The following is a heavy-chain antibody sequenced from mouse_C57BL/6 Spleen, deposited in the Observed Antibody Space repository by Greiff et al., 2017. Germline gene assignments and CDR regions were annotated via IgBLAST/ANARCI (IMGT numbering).Heavy chain of an antibody. V-gene: IGHV7-3*01. CDR1: GFTFPDYY. CDR2: IRNKANGYTT. Sequence: EVKVVESGGGLVQPGGSLSLSCAASGFTFPDYYMSWVRQPPGKALEWLGFIRNKANGYTTEYSASVKGRFTISRDNSQSILYLQMNALRAEDSATYYCARSSLITTVVGYFDYWGQGTTLTVSS. J-gene: IGHJ2*01. CDR3: ARSSLITTVVGYFDY. D-gene: IGHD1-1*01.